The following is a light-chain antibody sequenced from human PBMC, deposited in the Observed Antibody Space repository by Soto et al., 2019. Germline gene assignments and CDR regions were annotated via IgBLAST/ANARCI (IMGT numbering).Light chain of an antibody. CDR1: SDDVGAYNS. CDR2: KGT. J-gene: IGLJ1*01. Sequence: QSALTQPASVSGSPGQSITISCTGTSDDVGAYNSVSWYQQLPHKAPQVILYKGTQRPSGVSSRFSGSTSGNAASLTIFGLQADDEADYFCCSSAPESTYVVGSGTKVTV. V-gene: IGLV2-23*01. CDR3: CSSAPESTYV.